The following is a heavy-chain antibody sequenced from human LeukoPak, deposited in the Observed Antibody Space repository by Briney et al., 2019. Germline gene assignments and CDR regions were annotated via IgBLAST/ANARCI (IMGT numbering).Heavy chain of an antibody. Sequence: GGSLRLFCAASGFTFSSSAMSWVRQAPGKGLEWVSSICGGGGSTYYADSVKGRFTISRDNSNNTLYLQMNSLRADDTAVYYCAKGRSASCYGGMDVWGQGTTVTVSS. CDR3: AKGRSASCYGGMDV. V-gene: IGHV3-23*01. CDR2: ICGGGGST. J-gene: IGHJ6*02. D-gene: IGHD2-2*01. CDR1: GFTFSSSA.